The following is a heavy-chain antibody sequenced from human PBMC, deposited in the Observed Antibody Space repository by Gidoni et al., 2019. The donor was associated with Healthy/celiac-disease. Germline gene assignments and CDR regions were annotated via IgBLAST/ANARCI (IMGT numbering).Heavy chain of an antibody. D-gene: IGHD6-13*01. CDR1: GFTFRDYY. CDR3: ARDREVRQQLDWVGALSGIED. CDR2: ISSSGSTI. J-gene: IGHJ4*02. V-gene: IGHV3-11*01. Sequence: QVQLVESGGGVVKPGGSLRRSCAASGFTFRDYYMSWIRQAPGKGLEWVSYISSSGSTIYYADSVKGRFTISRDNAKNSLYLQMNSLRAEDTAVYYCARDREVRQQLDWVGALSGIEDWGQGTLVTVSS.